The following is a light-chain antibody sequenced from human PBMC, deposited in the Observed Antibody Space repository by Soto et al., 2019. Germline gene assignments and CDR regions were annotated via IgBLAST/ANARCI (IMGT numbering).Light chain of an antibody. CDR1: QSLVYSDGNTY. V-gene: IGKV2-30*01. J-gene: IGKJ1*01. CDR3: IQGTHWPPT. CDR2: MVS. Sequence: DVVMTQSPLSLPVTLGQPASISCRSSQSLVYSDGNTYLSWFHQRPGQSPRRLIYMVSNRDSGVPDTFSGEGSGPDFTLELSRVEAEDVERFYCIQGTHWPPTFGQGTKVVIK.